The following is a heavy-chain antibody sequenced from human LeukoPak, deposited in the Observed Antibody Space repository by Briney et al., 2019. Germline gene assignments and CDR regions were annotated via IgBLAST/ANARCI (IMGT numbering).Heavy chain of an antibody. Sequence: SETLSLTCAVYGGSLNGYYWSWIRQPPGKRLEWIGEIDHSGGTQYNPSLKSRVTISLDTSKKQFSLKLTSLTAADTAFYYRARYGMAAEGIWWFDPWGQGTQVTVSS. CDR2: IDHSGGT. CDR1: GGSLNGYY. CDR3: ARYGMAAEGIWWFDP. D-gene: IGHD6-13*01. V-gene: IGHV4-34*01. J-gene: IGHJ5*02.